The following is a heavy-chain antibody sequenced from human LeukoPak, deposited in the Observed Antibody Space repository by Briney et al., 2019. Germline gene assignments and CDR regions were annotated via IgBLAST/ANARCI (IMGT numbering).Heavy chain of an antibody. V-gene: IGHV6-1*01. CDR2: TYYRSKWYN. J-gene: IGHJ3*02. Sequence: SQTLSLTCAISGDSVSSNSAAWNWIRQSPSRGLEWLGRTYYRSKWYNDYAVSVKSRITINPDTSKNQFSLQLNSVTPEDTAVYYCARDLGYCSSTSCYLDAFDIWGQGTMVTVSS. CDR3: ARDLGYCSSTSCYLDAFDI. CDR1: GDSVSSNSAA. D-gene: IGHD2-2*01.